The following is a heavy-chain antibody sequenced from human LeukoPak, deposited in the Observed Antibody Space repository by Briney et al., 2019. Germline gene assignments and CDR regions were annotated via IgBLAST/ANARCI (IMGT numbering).Heavy chain of an antibody. CDR3: ATASMVRGAPNWFDP. D-gene: IGHD3-10*01. CDR1: GYTLTELS. V-gene: IGHV1-24*01. Sequence: ASVKVSCKVSGYTLTELSMHWVRQAPGKGLEWMGGFDPEDGETIYVQKFQGRVTMTEDTSTDTAYMELSSLRSEDTAVYYCATASMVRGAPNWFDPWGQGTLVTVSS. CDR2: FDPEDGET. J-gene: IGHJ5*02.